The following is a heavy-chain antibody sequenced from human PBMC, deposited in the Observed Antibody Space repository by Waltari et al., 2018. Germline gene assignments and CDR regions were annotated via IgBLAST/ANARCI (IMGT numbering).Heavy chain of an antibody. J-gene: IGHJ4*02. CDR3: VRDEPGDGLDY. D-gene: IGHD7-27*01. CDR2: IESDESRT. CDR1: GFTFSRYW. Sequence: EVQLVESGGALVQPGGSLRLSCATSGFTFSRYWMHWVRQAPGKGLMCVSHIESDESRTTYADSVKGRFTISRDNAKNTVYLQMNNLRDEDTAVYYCVRDEPGDGLDYWGQGTLVTVSS. V-gene: IGHV3-74*03.